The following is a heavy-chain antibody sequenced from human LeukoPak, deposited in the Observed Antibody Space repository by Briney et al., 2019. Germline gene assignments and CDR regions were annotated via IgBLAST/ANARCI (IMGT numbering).Heavy chain of an antibody. CDR2: IYPDDSDT. CDR3: ARQGPVSGQFFYGMDV. D-gene: IGHD5/OR15-5a*01. V-gene: IGHV5-51*01. J-gene: IGHJ6*02. Sequence: GESLKISCKGSGYSFTSYWIGWVRQMPGKGLEWMGIIYPDDSDTRYSPSFQGQVTISADKSISTAYLQWSSLKASDTAMYYCARQGPVSGQFFYGMDVWGQGTTVTVSS. CDR1: GYSFTSYW.